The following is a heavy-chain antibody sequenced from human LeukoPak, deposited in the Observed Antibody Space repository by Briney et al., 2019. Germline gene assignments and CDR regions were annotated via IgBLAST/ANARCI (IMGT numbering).Heavy chain of an antibody. V-gene: IGHV3-30*18. CDR3: AKVGRNYGDYNGWFDP. CDR1: GFILSDYG. Sequence: GGSLRLSCAASGFILSDYGMHWVRQAPGKGLDWVAFMSYDGGNKYYADPVKGRFTISRDNSKNTLYLQMNTLRAEDTAVYYCAKVGRNYGDYNGWFDPWGQGTLVTVSS. CDR2: MSYDGGNK. J-gene: IGHJ5*02. D-gene: IGHD4-17*01.